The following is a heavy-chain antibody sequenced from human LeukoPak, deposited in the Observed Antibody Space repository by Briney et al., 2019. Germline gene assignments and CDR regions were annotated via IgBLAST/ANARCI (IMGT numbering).Heavy chain of an antibody. CDR3: ARQVSYGDYDY. CDR1: GFTFSSYA. J-gene: IGHJ4*02. V-gene: IGHV3-64*01. D-gene: IGHD4-17*01. CDR2: ISSNGGST. Sequence: GGSQRLSCAASGFTFSSYAMHWVRQAPGKGLEYVSAISSNGGSTYYANSVKGRFTISRDNSKNTLYLQMGSLRAEDMAVYYCARQVSYGDYDYWGQGTLVTVSS.